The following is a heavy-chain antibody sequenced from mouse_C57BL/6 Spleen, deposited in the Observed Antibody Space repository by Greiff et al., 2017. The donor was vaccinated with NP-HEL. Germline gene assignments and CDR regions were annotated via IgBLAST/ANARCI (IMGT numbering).Heavy chain of an antibody. CDR3: TVLYYYGSSYYFDY. CDR2: IRLKSDNYAT. D-gene: IGHD1-1*01. V-gene: IGHV6-3*01. Sequence: EVMLVESGGGLVQPGGSMKLSCVASGFTFSNYWMNWVRQSPEKGLEWVAQIRLKSDNYATHYAESVKGRFTISRDDSKSSVYLQMNNLRAEDTGIYYCTVLYYYGSSYYFDYWGQGTTLTVSS. J-gene: IGHJ2*01. CDR1: GFTFSNYW.